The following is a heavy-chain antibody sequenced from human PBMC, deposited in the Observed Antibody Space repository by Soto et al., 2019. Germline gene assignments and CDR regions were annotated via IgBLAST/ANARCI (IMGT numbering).Heavy chain of an antibody. CDR2: IYPGDSDT. D-gene: IGHD3-22*01. Sequence: PGESLKISCKGSGYSFTSYWIGWVRQMPGKGLEWMGIIYPGDSDTRYSPSFQGQVTISADKSISTAYLQWSSLKASDTAMYYCARRDDSSGYYYNAFDIWGQGTMVTV. CDR3: ARRDDSSGYYYNAFDI. CDR1: GYSFTSYW. V-gene: IGHV5-51*01. J-gene: IGHJ3*02.